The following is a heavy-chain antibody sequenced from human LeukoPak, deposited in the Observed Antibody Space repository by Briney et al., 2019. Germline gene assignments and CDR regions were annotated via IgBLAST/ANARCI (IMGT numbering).Heavy chain of an antibody. D-gene: IGHD2-15*01. J-gene: IGHJ4*02. CDR2: IWYDGSNK. Sequence: GGSLRLSCAASGFTFSSYGMHWVRQAPGKGLEWVAVIWYDGSNKYYADSVKGRFTISRDNSKNTLYLQMNSLRAEDTAVYYCARDQGYSSFDYWGQGTLVTVSS. V-gene: IGHV3-33*01. CDR3: ARDQGYSSFDY. CDR1: GFTFSSYG.